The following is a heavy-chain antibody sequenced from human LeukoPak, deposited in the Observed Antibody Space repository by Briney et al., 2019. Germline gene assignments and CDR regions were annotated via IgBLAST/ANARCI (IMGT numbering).Heavy chain of an antibody. Sequence: SETLSLTCTVSGGSISSSSYYWGWIRQPPGKGLEWIGSIYYSGGTYYNPSLKSRVTISVDTSKNQFSLKLSSVTAADTAVYYCAAIVVVPAANAFDIWGQGTMVTVSS. D-gene: IGHD2-2*01. CDR3: AAIVVVPAANAFDI. CDR1: GGSISSSSYY. V-gene: IGHV4-39*01. CDR2: IYYSGGT. J-gene: IGHJ3*02.